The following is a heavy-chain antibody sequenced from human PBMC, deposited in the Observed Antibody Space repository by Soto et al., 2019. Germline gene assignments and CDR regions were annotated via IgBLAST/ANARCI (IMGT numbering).Heavy chain of an antibody. J-gene: IGHJ4*02. CDR1: GFTVSTKY. Sequence: EVQLVESGGGLVQPGGSPRLSCAASGFTVSTKYMSWVRQAPGKGLEWVSVIYSGGSTFYADSVRGRFTISRDNSKNTVNLQMNSLGAEDTAVYYCARDPWAADYWGQGTLVTVSS. CDR3: ARDPWAADY. V-gene: IGHV3-66*01. D-gene: IGHD3-16*01. CDR2: IYSGGST.